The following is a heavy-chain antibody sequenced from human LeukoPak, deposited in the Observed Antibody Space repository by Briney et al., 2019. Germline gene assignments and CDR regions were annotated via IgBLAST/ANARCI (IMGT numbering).Heavy chain of an antibody. V-gene: IGHV3-23*01. CDR1: GFTFSSYA. Sequence: GGSLRLSCAASGFTFSSYAMSWVRQAPGKGLEWVSAISGSGGSTYYADSVKGRFTISRDNSKNTLYVQMNSLRAEDTAVYYCAKFGGEYYYDSSGYTDYWGQGTLVTVSS. J-gene: IGHJ4*02. CDR2: ISGSGGST. D-gene: IGHD3-22*01. CDR3: AKFGGEYYYDSSGYTDY.